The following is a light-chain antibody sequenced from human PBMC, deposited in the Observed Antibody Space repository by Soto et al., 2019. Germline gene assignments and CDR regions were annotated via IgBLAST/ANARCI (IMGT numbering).Light chain of an antibody. Sequence: AIQLTQSPSSLSASVGDRFSITCRASQGIRNDLGWYQHKPGKAPKLLIHGASSLQSGVPSRFSGSASGTEFTLTISSLQPEDLASYYCLQDHSYPWTFGQGTKVDIK. CDR1: QGIRND. V-gene: IGKV1-6*01. CDR3: LQDHSYPWT. J-gene: IGKJ1*01. CDR2: GAS.